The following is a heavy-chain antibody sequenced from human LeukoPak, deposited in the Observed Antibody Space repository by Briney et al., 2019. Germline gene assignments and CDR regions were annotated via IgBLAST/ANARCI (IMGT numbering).Heavy chain of an antibody. V-gene: IGHV3-30*18. J-gene: IGHJ4*02. CDR2: ISYDGSNK. D-gene: IGHD3-22*01. Sequence: GGSLRLSCAASGFTFSSYAMHWVRQAPGKGLEWVAVISYDGSNKYYADSVKGRFTISRDNSKNTLYLQMNSLRAEDTAVYYCAKDSLYYDSSGCYLGYWGQGTLVTVSS. CDR3: AKDSLYYDSSGCYLGY. CDR1: GFTFSSYA.